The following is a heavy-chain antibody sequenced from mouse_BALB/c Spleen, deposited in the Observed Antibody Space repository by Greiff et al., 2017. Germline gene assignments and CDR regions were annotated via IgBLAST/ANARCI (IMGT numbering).Heavy chain of an antibody. CDR2: IDPSDSET. J-gene: IGHJ4*01. Sequence: QVQLQQSGPQLVRPGASVKISCKASGYSFTSYWMHWVKQRPGQGLEWIGMIDPSDSETRLNQKFKDKATLTVDKSSSTAYMQLSSPTSEDSAVYYCARYYYGSSYHAMDYWGQGTSVTVSS. CDR1: GYSFTSYW. CDR3: ARYYYGSSYHAMDY. V-gene: IGHV1S127*01. D-gene: IGHD1-1*01.